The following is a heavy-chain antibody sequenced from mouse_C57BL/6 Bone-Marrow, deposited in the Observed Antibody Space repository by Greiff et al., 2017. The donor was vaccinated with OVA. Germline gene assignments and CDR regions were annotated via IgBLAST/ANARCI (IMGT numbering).Heavy chain of an antibody. Sequence: EVKLEESGPELVKPGASVKISCKASGYSFTGYYMHWVKQSHGNILDWIGYIYPYNGVSSYNQKFKGKATLTVDKSSSTAYMELRSLTSEDSAVDYCARWGSSYGDYAMDYWGQGTSVTVSS. CDR3: ARWGSSYGDYAMDY. V-gene: IGHV1-31*01. D-gene: IGHD1-1*01. CDR2: IYPYNGVS. CDR1: GYSFTGYY. J-gene: IGHJ4*01.